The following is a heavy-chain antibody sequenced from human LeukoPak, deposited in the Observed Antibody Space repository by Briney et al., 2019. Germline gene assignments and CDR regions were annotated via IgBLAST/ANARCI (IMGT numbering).Heavy chain of an antibody. D-gene: IGHD2-21*02. Sequence: AGGSLRLSCAASGFTFDNYAMSWVRQAPGKGLEWVSVINYSGGFTRYADSVEGRFTISRDNSRNTLYLQMSSLRAEDTAVYYCAKSPNRGDSYSWYFDLWGRGTLVTVSS. J-gene: IGHJ2*01. V-gene: IGHV3-23*01. CDR3: AKSPNRGDSYSWYFDL. CDR2: INYSGGFT. CDR1: GFTFDNYA.